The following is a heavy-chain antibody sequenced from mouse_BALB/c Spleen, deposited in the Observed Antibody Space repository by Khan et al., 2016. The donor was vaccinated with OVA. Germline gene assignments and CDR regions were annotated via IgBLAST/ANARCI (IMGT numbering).Heavy chain of an antibody. CDR2: VYPGNTDT. CDR1: GYIFTDYL. V-gene: IGHV1-5*01. J-gene: IGHJ3*01. D-gene: IGHD1-1*01. Sequence: IQLVQSGPVLARPGASVRMSCKASGYIFTDYLLHWVKQRPGQGLEWIGSVYPGNTDTNYNQKFKDQAKLTAVPSATTAYMELSSLTDEDSAVYYCTRAGYGAFAYWGQGTLVTVST. CDR3: TRAGYGAFAY.